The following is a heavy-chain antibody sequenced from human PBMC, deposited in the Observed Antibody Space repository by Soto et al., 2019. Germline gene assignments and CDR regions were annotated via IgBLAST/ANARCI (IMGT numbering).Heavy chain of an antibody. D-gene: IGHD3-3*01. J-gene: IGHJ4*02. Sequence: SETLSLTCTVSGGSISIYYWSLIRQPPGKGLEWIGYIYYSGSTNYNPSLKSRVTISVDTSKNQFSLKLSSVTAADTAVYYCARGADDLWRGYSDYWRQGTRVTVSS. CDR2: IYYSGST. CDR1: GGSISIYY. V-gene: IGHV4-59*01. CDR3: ARGADDLWRGYSDY.